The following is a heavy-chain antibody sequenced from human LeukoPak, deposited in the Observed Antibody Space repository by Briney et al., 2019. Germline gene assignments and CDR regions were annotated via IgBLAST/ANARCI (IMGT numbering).Heavy chain of an antibody. CDR2: IYSSEST. D-gene: IGHD3-10*01. CDR3: ATRPADGSWYGVFDF. J-gene: IGHJ4*01. V-gene: IGHV4-59*01. CDR1: GVSMTGYY. Sequence: PSETLSLTCSVSGVSMTGYYWSWIRQAPGKAPEWIGYIYSSESTNYNPSLNSRVTMSLDASKNQLSLKLTFVTAADTAVYYCATRPADGSWYGVFDFWSRGTLVTVSS.